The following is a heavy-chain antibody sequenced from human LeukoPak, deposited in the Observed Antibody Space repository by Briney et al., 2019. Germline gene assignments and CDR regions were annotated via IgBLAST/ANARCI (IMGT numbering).Heavy chain of an antibody. CDR2: ISSSSSYI. CDR1: GFTLSRYS. V-gene: IGHV3-21*01. Sequence: GGSLRLSCGVSGFTLSRYSMNWVRQAPGKGLEWVSSISSSSSYIYYAASVKGRFTISRDNAKNSLYLQMNSLRAEDTAVYYCAELGITMIGGVWGKGTTVTISS. J-gene: IGHJ6*04. CDR3: AELGITMIGGV. D-gene: IGHD3-10*02.